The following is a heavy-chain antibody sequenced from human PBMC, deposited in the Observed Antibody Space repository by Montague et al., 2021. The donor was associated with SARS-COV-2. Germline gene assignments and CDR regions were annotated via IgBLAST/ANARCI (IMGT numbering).Heavy chain of an antibody. CDR1: GDSMTDSY. Sequence: SETLSLTCTVSGDSMTDSYWSWIRQPPGKGLEYIGYIYFSGSTNYNPSLKSRLTISVDTSKNQFSLKLSSVTAADTAVYFCTRLSLGWNTDWGQGTLVTVPS. V-gene: IGHV4-59*08. CDR3: TRLSLGWNTD. D-gene: IGHD1-1*01. CDR2: IYFSGST. J-gene: IGHJ1*01.